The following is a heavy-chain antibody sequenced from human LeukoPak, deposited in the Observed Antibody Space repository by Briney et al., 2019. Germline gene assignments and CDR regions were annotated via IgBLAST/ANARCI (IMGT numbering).Heavy chain of an antibody. J-gene: IGHJ4*02. V-gene: IGHV4-39*01. D-gene: IGHD5-18*01. CDR3: AARGYSYGRDY. Sequence: PSETLSLTCSVSGGSITSSIYYWGWIRQPPGNGPEWIGSIYYSGSTYHNPSLKSRVTISVDTSKNQFSLKLSSVIAADTAVYYCAARGYSYGRDYWGQGTLATVSS. CDR1: GGSITSSIYY. CDR2: IYYSGST.